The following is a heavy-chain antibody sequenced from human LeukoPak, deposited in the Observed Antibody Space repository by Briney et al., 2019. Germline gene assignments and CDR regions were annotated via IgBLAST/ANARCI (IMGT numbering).Heavy chain of an antibody. Sequence: SETLSLTCTVSGGSISSYYWSWIRQPPGKGLEWIGYIYYSGSTNYNPSLKSRVTISVDTSKNQFSLKLSSVTAADTAVYFCARFTGWYAYYLDNWGQGTLVTVST. V-gene: IGHV4-59*01. D-gene: IGHD6-19*01. CDR3: ARFTGWYAYYLDN. J-gene: IGHJ4*02. CDR1: GGSISSYY. CDR2: IYYSGST.